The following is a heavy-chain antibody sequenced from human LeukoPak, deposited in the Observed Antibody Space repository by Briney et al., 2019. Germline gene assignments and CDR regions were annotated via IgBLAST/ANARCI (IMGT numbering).Heavy chain of an antibody. CDR2: ISSSGTTI. CDR1: GFTFSDYY. CDR3: ARDNGYCSSTSCYNNWFDP. J-gene: IGHJ5*02. D-gene: IGHD2-2*01. Sequence: GGSLRLSCAASGFTFSDYYMSWIRQAPGKGLEWVSYISSSGTTIYYADSVKGRFTISRDNAKNSLYLQINSLRAEDTAVYYCARDNGYCSSTSCYNNWFDPWGQGTLVTVSS. V-gene: IGHV3-11*01.